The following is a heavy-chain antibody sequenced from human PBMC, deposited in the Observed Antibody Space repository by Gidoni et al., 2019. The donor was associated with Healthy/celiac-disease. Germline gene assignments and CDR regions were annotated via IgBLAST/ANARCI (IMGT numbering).Heavy chain of an antibody. Sequence: EVQLLESGGGLVQPGGSLRRSCAASGFTFSSYAMSWVRQAPGKGVEWVSAISGSGGSTYYADSVKGRFTISRDNSKNTLYLQMNSLRAEDTAVYYCAKVGKRLEEGAWGQGTTVTVSS. J-gene: IGHJ6*02. CDR2: ISGSGGST. CDR1: GFTFSSYA. V-gene: IGHV3-23*01. CDR3: AKVGKRLEEGA. D-gene: IGHD1-1*01.